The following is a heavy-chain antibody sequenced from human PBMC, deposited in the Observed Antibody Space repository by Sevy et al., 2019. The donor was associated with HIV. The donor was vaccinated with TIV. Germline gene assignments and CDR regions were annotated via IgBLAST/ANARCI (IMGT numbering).Heavy chain of an antibody. CDR3: ARSSAGDGYNYYYYYYMDV. CDR1: GFTFSSYW. D-gene: IGHD5-12*01. J-gene: IGHJ6*03. Sequence: GGSLRLSCATSGFTFSSYWMSWVRQAPGKGLEWVANIKQDGSEKYDVDSVKGRFTISRDNAKNSLYLQMNSLRAEDTAVYYCARSSAGDGYNYYYYYYMDVWCKGTTVTVSS. CDR2: IKQDGSEK. V-gene: IGHV3-7*01.